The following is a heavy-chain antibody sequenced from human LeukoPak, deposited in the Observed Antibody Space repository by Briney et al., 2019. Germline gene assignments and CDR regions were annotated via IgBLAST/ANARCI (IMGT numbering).Heavy chain of an antibody. J-gene: IGHJ5*02. CDR3: AREPTSGSYYGTFDP. V-gene: IGHV1-2*02. Sequence: GASVKVSCKASGYTFTGYYMHWVRQAPGQGLEGRGWINPNSGATNYAQKFQGRVTMTRDTSINTAYMELRRLRSDDTAVYYCAREPTSGSYYGTFDPWGQGTLVTVSS. CDR1: GYTFTGYY. CDR2: INPNSGAT. D-gene: IGHD1-26*01.